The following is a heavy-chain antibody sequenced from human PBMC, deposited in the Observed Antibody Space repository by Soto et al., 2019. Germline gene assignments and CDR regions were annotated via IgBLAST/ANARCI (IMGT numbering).Heavy chain of an antibody. J-gene: IGHJ5*02. V-gene: IGHV2-5*02. CDR3: AHFGYCSSTSCYWFDP. D-gene: IGHD2-2*01. Sequence: SGPTLVNPTQTLTLTCAFSGFSLSTSGLGVGWIRQPPGKALEWLALIYWDDDKRYSPSLKSRLTITKDTSKNQVVLTMTNMDPVDTATYYCAHFGYCSSTSCYWFDPWGQGTLVTVS. CDR1: GFSLSTSGLG. CDR2: IYWDDDK.